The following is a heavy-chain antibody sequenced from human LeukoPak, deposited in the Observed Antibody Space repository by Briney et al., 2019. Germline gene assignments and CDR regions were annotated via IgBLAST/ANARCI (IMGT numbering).Heavy chain of an antibody. J-gene: IGHJ4*02. CDR3: ARGGFGSGSYSDY. V-gene: IGHV1-8*01. CDR1: GYTFTSYD. Sequence: ASVKVSCKASGYTFTSYDIKWVRQATGQGLEWMGWMNPNSGDTGYVQKFQGRVTMTRDTSISTAYMELSSLRSEDTAVYYCARGGFGSGSYSDYWGQGTLVTVSS. D-gene: IGHD3-10*01. CDR2: MNPNSGDT.